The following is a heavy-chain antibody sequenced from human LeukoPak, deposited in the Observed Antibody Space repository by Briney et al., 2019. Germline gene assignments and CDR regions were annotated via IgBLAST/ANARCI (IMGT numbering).Heavy chain of an antibody. D-gene: IGHD1-26*01. V-gene: IGHV3-53*01. CDR1: GFTVITND. J-gene: IGHJ5*02. CDR3: ARAGSSTATYPNWFDP. CDR2: LYSDGNT. Sequence: GGSLRLSCAASGFTVITNDMTWVRQAPGKGLEWVSVLYSDGNTKYADSVQGRFTISRDNSKNTLYLEMNSLSPDDTAVYYCARAGSSTATYPNWFDPWGQGTLVTVSS.